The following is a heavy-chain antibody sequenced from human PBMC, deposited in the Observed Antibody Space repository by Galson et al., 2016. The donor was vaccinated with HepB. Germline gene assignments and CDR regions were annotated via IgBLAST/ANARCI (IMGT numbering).Heavy chain of an antibody. J-gene: IGHJ4*02. D-gene: IGHD3-9*01. CDR3: AKGDYDVLRYSDH. V-gene: IGHV3-30*18. Sequence: SLRLSCASSEFTFSSAWMSWVRQAPGKGLEWVASISHDGSNSYHVDSVKGRFTISRDNFKSTLYLEMNSLRGEDTAIYYCAKGDYDVLRYSDHWGQGTLVTVSS. CDR1: EFTFSSAW. CDR2: ISHDGSNS.